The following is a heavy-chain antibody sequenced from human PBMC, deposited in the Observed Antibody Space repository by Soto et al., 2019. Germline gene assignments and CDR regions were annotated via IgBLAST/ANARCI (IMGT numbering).Heavy chain of an antibody. D-gene: IGHD2-15*01. V-gene: IGHV3-23*01. CDR2: VTVTGGST. Sequence: GGTLRLSCAASTMSFNTYGVTWVRQAPGNGLEWVSTVTVTGGSTYYADSVKGRFTISRDRSNYTVSLLLNSLRVEDTAIYYCAPPGLLGYDGMDVWGQGTTVTVSS. CDR3: APPGLLGYDGMDV. CDR1: TMSFNTYG. J-gene: IGHJ6*02.